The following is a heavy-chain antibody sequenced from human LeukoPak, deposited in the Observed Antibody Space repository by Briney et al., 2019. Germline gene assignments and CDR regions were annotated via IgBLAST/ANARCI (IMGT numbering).Heavy chain of an antibody. CDR1: RVTFSSYW. CDR3: ARETSTGKYPQNVPDY. D-gene: IGHD2-8*02. CDR2: INSDGSSI. Sequence: GGSLRLSRAASRVTFSSYWMHWVRQAPGKGLVWVSRINSDGSSIAYADSVQGRFTISRDNAKNTLYLQVSSLSVEDTAVYYCARETSTGKYPQNVPDYWGQGTLVTVSS. J-gene: IGHJ4*02. V-gene: IGHV3-74*01.